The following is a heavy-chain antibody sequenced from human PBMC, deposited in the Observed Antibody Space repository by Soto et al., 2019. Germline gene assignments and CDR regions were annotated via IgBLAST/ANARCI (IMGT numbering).Heavy chain of an antibody. CDR2: VHYSGST. CDR1: GGSISCSIYY. CDR3: ASFSGATYGDYGGGINY. J-gene: IGHJ4*02. V-gene: IGHV4-39*01. D-gene: IGHD4-17*01. Sequence: SDTMSLTCTVSGGSISCSIYYWGWIRHPPGKGLECIGSVHYSGSTDYNPSLKSRVTISVDTSKNQFSLKLTSVTAADTAVYFCASFSGATYGDYGGGINYWGQGTLVTVSS.